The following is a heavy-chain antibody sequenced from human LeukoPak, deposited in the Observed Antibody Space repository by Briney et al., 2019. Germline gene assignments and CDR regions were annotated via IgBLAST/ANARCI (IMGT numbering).Heavy chain of an antibody. CDR3: ARHDLHYYDRSYFDY. Sequence: KASETLSLTCAVYGGSFSGYYWSWIRQPPGKGLEWIGEINHSGSTNYNPSLKSRVTISVDTSKNQFSLKLSSVTAADTAVYYCARHDLHYYDRSYFDYWGQGTLVTVSS. D-gene: IGHD3-22*01. J-gene: IGHJ4*02. CDR2: INHSGST. CDR1: GGSFSGYY. V-gene: IGHV4-34*01.